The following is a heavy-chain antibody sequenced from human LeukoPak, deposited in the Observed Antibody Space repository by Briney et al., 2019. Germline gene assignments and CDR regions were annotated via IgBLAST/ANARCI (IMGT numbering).Heavy chain of an antibody. Sequence: GGSLRLSCAASGFTFSTYWMSWVRQAPGKGLEWVAKIKEDGTEKYYVDSVKGRFTISRDNAENSLHLQMNSLRAEDTAVYFCIRGGFSLDYWGQGTLVTVSS. D-gene: IGHD3-16*01. CDR3: IRGGFSLDY. J-gene: IGHJ4*02. V-gene: IGHV3-7*01. CDR1: GFTFSTYW. CDR2: IKEDGTEK.